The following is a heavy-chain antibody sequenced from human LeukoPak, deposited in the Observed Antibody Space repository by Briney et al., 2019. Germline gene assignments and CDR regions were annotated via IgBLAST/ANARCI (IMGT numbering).Heavy chain of an antibody. Sequence: AGGSLRLSCAASGFTFNSYGMHWVRQAPGKGLEWVAFIRYDGSKKYYADSVKGRFTISRDNSENTLYLQMSSLRAEDTAVYYCAKGARLRSGFYYYYYMDVWGKGTTVTISS. J-gene: IGHJ6*03. CDR1: GFTFNSYG. CDR3: AKGARLRSGFYYYYYMDV. D-gene: IGHD5-12*01. V-gene: IGHV3-30*02. CDR2: IRYDGSKK.